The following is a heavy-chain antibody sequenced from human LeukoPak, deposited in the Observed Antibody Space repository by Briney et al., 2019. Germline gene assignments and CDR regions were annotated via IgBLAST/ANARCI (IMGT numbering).Heavy chain of an antibody. CDR2: IKQDGSEE. V-gene: IGHV3-7*01. Sequence: GGSLRLSCAASGFTFSSYWMSWVRQAPGKGLEWVANIKQDGSEEYYVDSVKGRFTISRDNAKNSLYLQMNSLRAEDTAVYYCARDGWEMATIGHFDYWGQGTLVTVSS. D-gene: IGHD5-24*01. CDR1: GFTFSSYW. J-gene: IGHJ4*02. CDR3: ARDGWEMATIGHFDY.